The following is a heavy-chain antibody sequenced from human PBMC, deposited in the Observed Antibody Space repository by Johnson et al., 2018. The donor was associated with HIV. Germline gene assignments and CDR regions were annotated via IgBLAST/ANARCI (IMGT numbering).Heavy chain of an antibody. CDR2: IYGGGST. CDR1: GFTFSSYA. V-gene: IGHV3-NL1*01. J-gene: IGHJ3*01. D-gene: IGHD3-10*01. Sequence: QVQLVESGGGVVQPGRSLRLSCAASGFTFSSYAMHWVRQAPGKGLEWVSVIYGGGSTYYTDSVKGRFTISRDNSKNTLYLQMNSLRAEDTAVYYCAREGSWGQGTMVTVSS. CDR3: AREGS.